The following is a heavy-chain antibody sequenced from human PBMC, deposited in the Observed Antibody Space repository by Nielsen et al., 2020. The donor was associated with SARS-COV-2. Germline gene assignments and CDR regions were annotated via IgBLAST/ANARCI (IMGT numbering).Heavy chain of an antibody. CDR3: ARTDPDYDFWSGYYKVNNWFDP. Sequence: SVKVSCKASGGTFSSYAISWVRQAPGQGLEWMGGIIPIFGTANYAQKFQGRVTITADKSTSTAYMELSSLRSEDTAVYYCARTDPDYDFWSGYYKVNNWFDPWGRGTLVTVSS. V-gene: IGHV1-69*06. CDR1: GGTFSSYA. J-gene: IGHJ5*02. CDR2: IIPIFGTA. D-gene: IGHD3-3*01.